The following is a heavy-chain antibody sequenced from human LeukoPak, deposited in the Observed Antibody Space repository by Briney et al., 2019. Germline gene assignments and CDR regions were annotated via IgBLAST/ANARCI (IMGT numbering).Heavy chain of an antibody. D-gene: IGHD3-10*01. CDR2: ISGSGGST. Sequence: RPGGSLRLSCAASGFTFSSYAMSWVRQAPGKGLEWVSAISGSGGSTYYADSVKGRFTISRDNAKNSLYLQMNSLRAEDTAVYYCAAAMVRGVIDYWGQGTLVTVSS. J-gene: IGHJ4*02. CDR3: AAAMVRGVIDY. CDR1: GFTFSSYA. V-gene: IGHV3-23*01.